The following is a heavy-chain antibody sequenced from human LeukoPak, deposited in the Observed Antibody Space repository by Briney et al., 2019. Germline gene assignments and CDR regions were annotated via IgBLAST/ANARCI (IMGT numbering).Heavy chain of an antibody. Sequence: GGSLRLSCAASGFTFSSYWMSWVRQAPGKGLEWVANIKQDGSEKYYVGSVKGRFTISRDNAKNSLYLQMNSLRAEDTAVYYCARDRPIKSIAARPPTAPDYWGQGTLVTVSS. CDR1: GFTFSSYW. V-gene: IGHV3-7*01. J-gene: IGHJ4*02. CDR3: ARDRPIKSIAARPPTAPDY. CDR2: IKQDGSEK. D-gene: IGHD6-6*01.